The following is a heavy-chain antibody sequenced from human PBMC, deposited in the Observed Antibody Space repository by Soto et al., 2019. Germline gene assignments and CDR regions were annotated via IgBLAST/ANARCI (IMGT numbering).Heavy chain of an antibody. Sequence: EVRLVESGGGLVKTGGSLRISCAASGFTFSSYTMNWVRQAPGKGLEWVANINGVGTYVYYIDSVQGRFTISRDNAKTSVYLQMTSLRVEDTAVYYCVRVGITSMRGSIPGAPSGLDAWGQGTTVTVSS. V-gene: IGHV3-21*01. CDR3: VRVGITSMRGSIPGAPSGLDA. CDR2: INGVGTYV. D-gene: IGHD6-13*01. CDR1: GFTFSSYT. J-gene: IGHJ6*02.